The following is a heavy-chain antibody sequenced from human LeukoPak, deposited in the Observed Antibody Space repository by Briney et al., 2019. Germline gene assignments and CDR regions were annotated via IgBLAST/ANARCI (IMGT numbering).Heavy chain of an antibody. J-gene: IGHJ4*02. Sequence: GGSLRLPCAASGFTFSSYSMNWVRQAPGKGLEWVSYISSSSSTIYYADSMKGRFTISRDNAKNSLYLQMNSLRAEDTAVYYCAKERNWAGNTPPFDYWGQGTLVTVSS. D-gene: IGHD6-19*01. CDR1: GFTFSSYS. V-gene: IGHV3-48*04. CDR2: ISSSSSTI. CDR3: AKERNWAGNTPPFDY.